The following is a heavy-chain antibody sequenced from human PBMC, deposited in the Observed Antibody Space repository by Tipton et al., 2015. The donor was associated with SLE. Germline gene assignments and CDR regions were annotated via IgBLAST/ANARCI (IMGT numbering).Heavy chain of an antibody. Sequence: QLVQSGAEVKKPGSSVKASCKASGYTFTSYGISWVRQAPGQGLEWTGWISAYNGNTNYAQKLQGRVTMNTDTSTCTANMELRSLRTDDTAVYYCARESWAHSSSWSYYMDAWGKGTTVTVSS. CDR3: ARESWAHSSSWSYYMDA. D-gene: IGHD6-13*01. CDR2: ISAYNGNT. CDR1: GYTFTSYG. V-gene: IGHV1-18*04. J-gene: IGHJ6*03.